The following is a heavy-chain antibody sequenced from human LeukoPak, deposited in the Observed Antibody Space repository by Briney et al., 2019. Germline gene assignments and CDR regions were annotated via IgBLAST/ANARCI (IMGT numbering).Heavy chain of an antibody. CDR3: ARHTGRTWSTGY. J-gene: IGHJ4*02. V-gene: IGHV3-30*03. CDR1: GFTFSSYG. CDR2: ISYDGSNK. Sequence: GGSLRLSCAASGFTFSSYGMHWVRQAPGKGLEWVAVISYDGSNKYYADSVKGRFTISRDNSNNTLYLQMSSLRAGDTAVYYCARHTGRTWSTGYWGQGTLVTVSS. D-gene: IGHD6-13*01.